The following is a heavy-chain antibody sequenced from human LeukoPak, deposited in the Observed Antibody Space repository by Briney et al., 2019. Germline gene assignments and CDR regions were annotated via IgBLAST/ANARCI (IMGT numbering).Heavy chain of an antibody. CDR3: ARGSIAYYYMDV. CDR1: GGSISSYY. D-gene: IGHD3-22*01. V-gene: IGHV4-59*01. CDR2: IYYSGST. Sequence: PSETLSLTCTVSGGSISSYYWSWIRQPPGKGLEWIGYIYYSGSTNYNPSLKSRVTISVDTSKNQFSLKLNSVTAADTAVYYCARGSIAYYYMDVWGKGTTVTISS. J-gene: IGHJ6*03.